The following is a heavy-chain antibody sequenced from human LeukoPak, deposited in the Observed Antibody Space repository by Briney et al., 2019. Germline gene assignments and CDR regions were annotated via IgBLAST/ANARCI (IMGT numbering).Heavy chain of an antibody. CDR1: GFTFSSYW. CDR3: ARGRSCDY. J-gene: IGHJ4*02. D-gene: IGHD2-15*01. V-gene: IGHV3-7*03. CDR2: IKHDGSEK. Sequence: PGGSLRLSCAASGFTFSSYWMSWARQAPGKGLEWVANIKHDGSEKYYVDSVKGRFTISRDNAKNSLYLQMDSLRAEDTAFYYCARGRSCDYWGQGTLVTVSS.